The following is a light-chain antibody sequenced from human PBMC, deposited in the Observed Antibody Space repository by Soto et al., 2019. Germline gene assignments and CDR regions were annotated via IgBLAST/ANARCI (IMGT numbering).Light chain of an antibody. CDR1: QSVNDR. CDR3: LQYNDWPLT. J-gene: IGKJ4*01. V-gene: IGKV3D-15*01. Sequence: EIVMTQSPATLSVSPGERATLSCRASQSVNDRLAWYQQNPGQPPRLLIYDASTGATGIPPRFRGTGSGTEFTLTISSLQSEDFVVYYCLQYNDWPLTFGGGTKVEIK. CDR2: DAS.